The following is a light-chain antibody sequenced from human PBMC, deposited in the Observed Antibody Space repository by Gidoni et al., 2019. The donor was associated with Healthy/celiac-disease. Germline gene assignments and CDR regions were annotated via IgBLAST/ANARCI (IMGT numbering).Light chain of an antibody. CDR1: SSDVGGYNY. CDR3: SSYTSSSTLEV. J-gene: IGLJ1*01. CDR2: EVS. V-gene: IGLV2-14*01. Sequence: QSALTQPASVSGSPGQSITISCTGTSSDVGGYNYVSWYQQHPGKAPKPMIYEVSNRPSGVPDRFSGSKSGNTASLTISGLQAEDEADYYCSSYTSSSTLEVFGTGTKVTVL.